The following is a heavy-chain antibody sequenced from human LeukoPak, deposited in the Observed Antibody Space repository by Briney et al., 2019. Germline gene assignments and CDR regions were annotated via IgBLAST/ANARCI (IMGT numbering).Heavy chain of an antibody. CDR3: ARGKRYYDILTGYYYYYMDV. V-gene: IGHV1-46*01. D-gene: IGHD3-9*01. Sequence: ASVKVSCKASGYTFTSYYMHWVRQAPGQGLEWMGIINPSGGSTSYAQKFQGRVTMTRDMSTSTVYMELSSLRSEDTAVYYCARGKRYYDILTGYYYYYMDVWGKGTTVTISS. J-gene: IGHJ6*03. CDR1: GYTFTSYY. CDR2: INPSGGST.